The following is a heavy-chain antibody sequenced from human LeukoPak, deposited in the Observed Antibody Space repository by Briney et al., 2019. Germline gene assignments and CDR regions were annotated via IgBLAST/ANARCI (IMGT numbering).Heavy chain of an antibody. CDR2: IYYSGST. Sequence: SETLSLTCTVSGGSISSSSYYWGWIRQPPGKGLEWIGRIYYSGSTYYNPSLKSRVTISVDTSKNQFSLKLSSVTAPDTAVYYCARTWGSGYYSIYGAFDIWGQGTMVTVSS. CDR3: ARTWGSGYYSIYGAFDI. J-gene: IGHJ3*02. CDR1: GGSISSSSYY. V-gene: IGHV4-39*01. D-gene: IGHD3-22*01.